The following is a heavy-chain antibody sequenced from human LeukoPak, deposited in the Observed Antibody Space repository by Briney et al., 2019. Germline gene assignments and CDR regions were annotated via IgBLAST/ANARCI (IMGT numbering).Heavy chain of an antibody. CDR2: IYTGGTT. D-gene: IGHD6-19*01. V-gene: IGHV3-66*02. Sequence: PGGSLRRSCAASGFSVSSNYMNWVRQAPGMGLEWVSAIYTGGTTYYADSVKGRFTISRDNSKNTLYLQMNSLRAEDSAVYFCARDKLGSGYSSDFDCWGQGTLVTVSS. CDR1: GFSVSSNY. CDR3: ARDKLGSGYSSDFDC. J-gene: IGHJ4*02.